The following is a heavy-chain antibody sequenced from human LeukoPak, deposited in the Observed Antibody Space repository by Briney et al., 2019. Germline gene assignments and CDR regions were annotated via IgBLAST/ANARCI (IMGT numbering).Heavy chain of an antibody. CDR2: ISWNSGSI. V-gene: IGHV3-9*01. J-gene: IGHJ4*02. D-gene: IGHD3-9*01. CDR3: AKDPYYDILTGFDY. Sequence: GRSLRLSCAASGFTFDDYAMHWVRQAPGKGLEWVAGISWNSGSIGYADSVKGRFTISRDNAKNSLYLQMNSLRAEDTALYYCAKDPYYDILTGFDYWGQGTLVTVSS. CDR1: GFTFDDYA.